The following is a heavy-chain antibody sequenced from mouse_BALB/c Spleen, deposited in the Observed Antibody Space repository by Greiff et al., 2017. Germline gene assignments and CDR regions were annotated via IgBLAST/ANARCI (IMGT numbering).Heavy chain of an antibody. CDR1: GYTFTSYW. V-gene: IGHV1-5*01. CDR2: IYPGNSDT. CDR3: TRSTIRTTATSWFAY. D-gene: IGHD1-2*01. Sequence: EVQLQQSGTVLARPGASVKMSCEASGYTFTSYWMHWVKQRPGQGLEWIGAIYPGNSDTSYNQKFKGKAKLTAVTSTSTAYMELSSLTNEDSAVYYCTRSTIRTTATSWFAYWGQGTLVTVSA. J-gene: IGHJ3*01.